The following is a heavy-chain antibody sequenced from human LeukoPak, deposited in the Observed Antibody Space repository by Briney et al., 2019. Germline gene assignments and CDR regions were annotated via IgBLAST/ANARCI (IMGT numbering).Heavy chain of an antibody. CDR2: IYHSGST. Sequence: SETLSLTCTVSGYSISSGYYWGWIRQPPGKGLEWIGSIYHSGSTYYNPSLKSRVTISVDTSKNQFSLKLSSVTAADTVVYYCARDGEVGAHFDYWGQGTLVTVSS. D-gene: IGHD1-26*01. CDR1: GYSISSGYY. CDR3: ARDGEVGAHFDY. V-gene: IGHV4-38-2*02. J-gene: IGHJ4*02.